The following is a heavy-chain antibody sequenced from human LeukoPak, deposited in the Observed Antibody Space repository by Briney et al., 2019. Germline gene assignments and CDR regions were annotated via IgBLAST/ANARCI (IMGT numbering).Heavy chain of an antibody. CDR3: AKVRGGERKSSFDY. V-gene: IGHV3-30*02. CDR1: GFTFSSYW. CDR2: IWYDGSNK. J-gene: IGHJ4*02. Sequence: GGSLRLSCAASGFTFSSYWMSWVRQDPGKGLEWVAVIWYDGSNKYYADSVKGRFTISRDNSKNTLYLQMNSLRAEDTAVYYCAKVRGGERKSSFDYWGQGTLVTVSS. D-gene: IGHD1-26*01.